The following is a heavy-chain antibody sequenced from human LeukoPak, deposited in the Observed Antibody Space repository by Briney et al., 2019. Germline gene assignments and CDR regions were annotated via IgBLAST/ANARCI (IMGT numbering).Heavy chain of an antibody. V-gene: IGHV4-59*08. CDR1: GGSISSYY. J-gene: IGHJ5*02. D-gene: IGHD3-3*01. CDR2: IYYSGST. Sequence: SETLSLTCTVSGGSISSYYWSWIRQPPGKGLEWIGYIYYSGSTNYNPSLKSRVTISVDTSKNQFSLKLSSVTAADTAVYYCARHKYYDFWGGYNWFDPWGQGTLVTVSS. CDR3: ARHKYYDFWGGYNWFDP.